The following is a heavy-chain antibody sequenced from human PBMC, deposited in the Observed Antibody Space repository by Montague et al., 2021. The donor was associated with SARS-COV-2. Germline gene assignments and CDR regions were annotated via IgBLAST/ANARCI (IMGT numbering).Heavy chain of an antibody. CDR1: GGSFSGYY. Sequence: SETLSLTCTVYGGSFSGYYWSWIRQPPGKGLEWIGEINHSGSTNYNPSLKSRVTISVDTSKNHFSLKLSSVTAAATAVYYCARSGGVYTGGYYLEDYYYGMDVWGQGTTVTVSS. V-gene: IGHV4-34*01. D-gene: IGHD1-26*01. CDR3: ARSGGVYTGGYYLEDYYYGMDV. CDR2: INHSGST. J-gene: IGHJ6*02.